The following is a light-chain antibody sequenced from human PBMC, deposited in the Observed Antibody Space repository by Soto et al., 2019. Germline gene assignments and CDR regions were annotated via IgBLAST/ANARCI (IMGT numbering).Light chain of an antibody. CDR3: SAWDDSLNGRV. CDR2: RSD. V-gene: IGLV1-44*01. J-gene: IGLJ1*01. CDR1: SSNIGVKT. Sequence: QSVLTQPPSVSGTPGQRVTISCSGSSSNIGVKTVNWYQQFPGSAPKLLIFRSDQRPSGVPDRFPGSKSGTSASLAISGLQSEDEADYYCSAWDDSLNGRVFGTGTKLTVL.